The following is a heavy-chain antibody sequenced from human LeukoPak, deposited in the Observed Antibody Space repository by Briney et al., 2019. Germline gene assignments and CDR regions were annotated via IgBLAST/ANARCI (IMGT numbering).Heavy chain of an antibody. CDR1: GYSISSGYY. CDR2: IYHSGST. D-gene: IGHD1-26*01. CDR3: ATNGNPGQNWFDP. J-gene: IGHJ5*02. Sequence: SETLSLTCTVSGYSISSGYYWGWIRQPPGKGLEWIGSIYHSGSTYYNPSLKSRVTISVDTSKNQFSLKLTSVTAADTAVYYCATNGNPGQNWFDPWGQGTLVTVSS. V-gene: IGHV4-38-2*02.